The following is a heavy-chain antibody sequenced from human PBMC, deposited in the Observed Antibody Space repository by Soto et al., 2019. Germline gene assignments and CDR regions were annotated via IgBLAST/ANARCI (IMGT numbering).Heavy chain of an antibody. CDR1: GGSISSGGYY. Sequence: PWETLSLTCTVSGGSISSGGYYWSWIRQHPGKGLEWIGYIYYSGSTYYNPSLKSRVTISVDTSKNQFSLKLSSVTAADTAVYYCARVFAGYYYGSGSSGWFDPWGQGTLVTVSS. J-gene: IGHJ5*02. V-gene: IGHV4-31*03. CDR3: ARVFAGYYYGSGSSGWFDP. CDR2: IYYSGST. D-gene: IGHD3-10*01.